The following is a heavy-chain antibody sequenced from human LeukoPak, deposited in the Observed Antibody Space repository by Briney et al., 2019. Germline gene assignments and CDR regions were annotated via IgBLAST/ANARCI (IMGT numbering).Heavy chain of an antibody. J-gene: IGHJ4*02. CDR2: INHSGST. CDR1: GGSFSGYY. D-gene: IGHD5-18*01. V-gene: IGHV4-34*01. CDR3: ARKGIQLWRPRAFDY. Sequence: SETLSLTCAVYGGSFSGYYWSWIRQPPGKGLEWIGEINHSGSTNYNPSLKSRVTISVDTSKNQFSLKLSSVTAADTAVYYCARKGIQLWRPRAFDYWGQGTLVTVSS.